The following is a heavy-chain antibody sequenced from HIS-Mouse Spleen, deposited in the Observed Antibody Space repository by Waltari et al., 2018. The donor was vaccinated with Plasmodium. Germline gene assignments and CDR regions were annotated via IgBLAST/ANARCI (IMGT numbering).Heavy chain of an antibody. V-gene: IGHV4-39*01. CDR3: ARRGGSYYYFDY. CDR1: GGSIRTRGYY. CDR2: IYYSGST. J-gene: IGHJ4*02. Sequence: QLQLQESGPGLVKPSETLSLTGTVSGGSIRTRGYYWGWIRQPPGKGLEWIGSIYYSGSTYYNPSLKSRVTISVDTSKNQFSLKLSSVTAADTAVYYCARRGGSYYYFDYWGQGTLVTVSS. D-gene: IGHD1-26*01.